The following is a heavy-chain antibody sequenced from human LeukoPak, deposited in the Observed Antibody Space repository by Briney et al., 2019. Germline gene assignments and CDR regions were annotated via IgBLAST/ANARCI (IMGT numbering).Heavy chain of an antibody. CDR2: IASETYGGTA. CDR1: GFTFGDYA. V-gene: IGHV3-49*04. CDR3: TRDQTPYY. Sequence: GGSLRLSCTASGFTFGDYAMTWVRQAPGKGLEWVGFIASETYGGTAEYAASVKGRFTISRDDTKSIAYLQMNSLKTEDTAVYYCTRDQTPYYWGQGTLVTVSS. J-gene: IGHJ4*02.